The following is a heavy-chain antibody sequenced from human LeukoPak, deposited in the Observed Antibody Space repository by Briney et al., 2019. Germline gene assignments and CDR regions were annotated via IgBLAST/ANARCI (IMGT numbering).Heavy chain of an antibody. CDR1: GITVSKYW. CDR3: TRDANHYGGMDV. V-gene: IGHV3-74*01. Sequence: GGSLRLSCAVSGITVSKYWMHWVRQVPGKGLVWVSRIHSDGSTTDYADSLKGRFPITRDSAKNTLYLEMNSLRVEDTAVYYCTRDANHYGGMDVWGQGTTVTVSS. CDR2: IHSDGSTT. J-gene: IGHJ6*02.